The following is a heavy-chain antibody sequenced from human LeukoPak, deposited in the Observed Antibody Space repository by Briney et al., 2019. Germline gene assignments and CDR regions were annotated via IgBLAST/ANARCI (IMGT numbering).Heavy chain of an antibody. Sequence: SGGSLRLSCAASGFTFSDYYMSWIRQAPGKGLEWVSYISSSGSTIYYADSVKGRFTISRDNAKNSLYLQMNSLRAEDTAVYYCAVGWTAHRYYYYYYGMDVWGQGTTVTVSS. V-gene: IGHV3-11*01. CDR1: GFTFSDYY. J-gene: IGHJ6*02. CDR2: ISSSGSTI. D-gene: IGHD1-26*01. CDR3: AVGWTAHRYYYYYYGMDV.